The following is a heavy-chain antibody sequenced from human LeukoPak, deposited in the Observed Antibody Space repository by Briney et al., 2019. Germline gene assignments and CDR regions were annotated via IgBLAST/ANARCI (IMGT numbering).Heavy chain of an antibody. CDR3: AKVGDGGNHLSFFDY. Sequence: RGSLRLSCAASRFTLSAYVMSWVRQAPGKRLEWVSDISAGGGSADYEDSVEGWVTVSRDNSKNNLYLKMNRLRAGDTAVYHCAKVGDGGNHLSFFDYWGQGALVTVSS. CDR2: ISAGGGSA. D-gene: IGHD1-14*01. CDR1: RFTLSAYV. J-gene: IGHJ4*02. V-gene: IGHV3-23*01.